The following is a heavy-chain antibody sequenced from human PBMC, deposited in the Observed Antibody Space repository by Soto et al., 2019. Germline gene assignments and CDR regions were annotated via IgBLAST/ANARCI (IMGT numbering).Heavy chain of an antibody. Sequence: QVQLVQSGAEVKKPGASVKVSCKASGYTFTSYYMHWVRQAPGQGLEWMGIINPSGGSTSYAQKFQGRVTMNRDRSTSIVYVEPSSLGSEDTAGYYCARVHSPYYSSGYYLGAEYFQRWGQGTLVTVSS. J-gene: IGHJ1*01. CDR1: GYTFTSYY. V-gene: IGHV1-46*01. CDR3: ARVHSPYYSSGYYLGAEYFQR. D-gene: IGHD3-22*01. CDR2: INPSGGST.